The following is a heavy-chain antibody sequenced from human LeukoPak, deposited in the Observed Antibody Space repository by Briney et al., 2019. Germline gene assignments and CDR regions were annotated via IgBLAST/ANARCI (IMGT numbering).Heavy chain of an antibody. J-gene: IGHJ4*02. CDR3: ARGGAAAGFDY. D-gene: IGHD6-13*01. Sequence: SQTLSLTCAISGDSVSSNSAVWNWMRQSPSRGLEWLGRTYYRSKWYNDYAVSVKSRITINPDTSKNQFSLKLNSVTPEDTAVYYCARGGAAAGFDYWGQGTLVTVSS. V-gene: IGHV6-1*01. CDR1: GDSVSSNSAV. CDR2: TYYRSKWYN.